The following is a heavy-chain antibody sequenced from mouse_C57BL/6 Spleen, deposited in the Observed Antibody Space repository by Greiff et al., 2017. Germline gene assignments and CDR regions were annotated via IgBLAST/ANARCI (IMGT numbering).Heavy chain of an antibody. J-gene: IGHJ1*03. CDR1: GYTFTSYW. CDR3: ARLTAYWYFDV. V-gene: IGHV1-69*01. D-gene: IGHD2-13*01. Sequence: QSCKASGYTFTSYWMHWVKQRPGQGLEWIGEIDPSDSYTNYNQKFKGKSTLTVDKSSSTAYMQLSSLTSEDSAVYYCARLTAYWYFDVWGTGTTVTVSS. CDR2: IDPSDSYT.